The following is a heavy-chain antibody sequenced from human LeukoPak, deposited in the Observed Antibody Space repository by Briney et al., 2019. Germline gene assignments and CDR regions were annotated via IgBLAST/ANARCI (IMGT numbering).Heavy chain of an antibody. V-gene: IGHV4-34*01. CDR1: GGSFSGYY. J-gene: IGHJ4*02. D-gene: IGHD6-19*01. Sequence: SETLSLTCAVYGGSFSGYYWSWIRQPPGKGLEWIGEINHSGSTNYNPSLKSRVTISVDTSKNQFSLKLSSVTAADTAVYYCARGRGIAVAGTRVRYFDYWSQGTLVTVSS. CDR2: INHSGST. CDR3: ARGRGIAVAGTRVRYFDY.